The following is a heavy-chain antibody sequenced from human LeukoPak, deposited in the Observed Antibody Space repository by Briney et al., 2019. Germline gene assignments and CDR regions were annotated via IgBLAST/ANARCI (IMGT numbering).Heavy chain of an antibody. CDR2: IRYDGTDK. Sequence: PGGSLRLSCAASGFTFSSFGMHWVRQAPGKGLECVAFIRYDGTDKYYADSVKGRFTISRDNSKNTLYLQMNSLRPEDTAVYYCAPRVVVITAPFDYWGQGTLVTVSS. D-gene: IGHD2-21*01. V-gene: IGHV3-30*02. CDR1: GFTFSSFG. J-gene: IGHJ4*02. CDR3: APRVVVITAPFDY.